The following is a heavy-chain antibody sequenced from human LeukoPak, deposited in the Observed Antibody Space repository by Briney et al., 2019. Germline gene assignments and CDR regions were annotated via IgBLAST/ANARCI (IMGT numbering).Heavy chain of an antibody. V-gene: IGHV4-31*03. D-gene: IGHD3-22*01. Sequence: PSETLSLTCTVSGGSISSGGYYWSWIRQHPGKGLEWIGYIYYSGSAYYNPSLKSRVTISVDTSKNQFSLKLSSVTAADTAVHYCARDSLRYYDSSGSIDYWGQGTLVTVSS. CDR2: IYYSGSA. CDR3: ARDSLRYYDSSGSIDY. CDR1: GGSISSGGYY. J-gene: IGHJ4*02.